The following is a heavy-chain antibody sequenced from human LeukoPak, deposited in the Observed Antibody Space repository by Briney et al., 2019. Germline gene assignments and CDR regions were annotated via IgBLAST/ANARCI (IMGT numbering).Heavy chain of an antibody. D-gene: IGHD5-18*01. CDR1: GGSFSGYY. CDR3: ARRSRGYSYGWDY. J-gene: IGHJ4*02. CDR2: INHSGST. Sequence: SETLSLTCAVYGGSFSGYYWSWIRQPPGKGLEWIGEINHSGSTNYNPSLKSRVTISVDTSKNQFSLKLSSVTAADTAVYYCARRSRGYSYGWDYCGQGTLVTVSS. V-gene: IGHV4-34*01.